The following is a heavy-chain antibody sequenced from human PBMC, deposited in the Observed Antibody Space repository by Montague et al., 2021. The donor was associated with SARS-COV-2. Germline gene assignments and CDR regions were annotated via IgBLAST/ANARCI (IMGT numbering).Heavy chain of an antibody. D-gene: IGHD6-13*01. Sequence: SETLSLTCTVSGGSISSSSYYWGWIRQPGGKGLESIGSIYYSGXTXYXXXXKXRVTISVDTSKNQFSLKLSSVTAADTAVYYCARVGRQQLVRLSGMDVWGQGTTVTVSS. V-gene: IGHV4-39*07. CDR3: ARVGRQQLVRLSGMDV. J-gene: IGHJ6*02. CDR2: IYYSGXT. CDR1: GGSISSSSYY.